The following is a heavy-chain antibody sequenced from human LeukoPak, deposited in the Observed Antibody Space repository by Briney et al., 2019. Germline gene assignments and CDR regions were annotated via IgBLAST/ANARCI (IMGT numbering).Heavy chain of an antibody. D-gene: IGHD4-23*01. CDR3: AKDYGGNAYFDY. CDR2: ISYDGSNK. Sequence: GGSLRLSCAASGFTFSSYGMHWVRQAPGKGLEWVAVISYDGSNKYYADSVKGRFTISRVNSKNTLYLQMNSLRAEDTAVYYCAKDYGGNAYFDYWGQGTLVTVSS. V-gene: IGHV3-30*18. CDR1: GFTFSSYG. J-gene: IGHJ4*02.